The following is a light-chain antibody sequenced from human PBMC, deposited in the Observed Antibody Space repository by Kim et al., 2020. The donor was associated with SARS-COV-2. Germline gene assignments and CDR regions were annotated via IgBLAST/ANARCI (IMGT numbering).Light chain of an antibody. J-gene: IGLJ3*02. CDR1: SSNIGSNH. V-gene: IGLV1-47*01. CDR2: RND. CDR3: AAWDDSLGGNWV. Sequence: ELTQPPSASGTPGQRVTISCSGSSSNIGSNHVYWYQQLPGTAPKLIIYRNDQRPSGVPDRFSGSKSGTSASLAISGLRSGDEADYYCAAWDDSLGGNWVFGGGTQLTVL.